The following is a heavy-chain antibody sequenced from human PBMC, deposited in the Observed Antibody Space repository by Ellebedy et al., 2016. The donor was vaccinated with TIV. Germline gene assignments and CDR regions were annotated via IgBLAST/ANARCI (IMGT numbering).Heavy chain of an antibody. D-gene: IGHD6-19*01. CDR1: GGSISSND. Sequence: MHGGSLRLSCTVSGGSISSNDWGWIRQPPGKGLEWIGYLFHNGGTNYNPSLKTRVTVSVDTSKNQFSLKLTSVTTADTAVYYCARTARSSSGAIWFDPWGQGTLVTVSS. V-gene: IGHV4-59*08. CDR3: ARTARSSSGAIWFDP. J-gene: IGHJ5*02. CDR2: LFHNGGT.